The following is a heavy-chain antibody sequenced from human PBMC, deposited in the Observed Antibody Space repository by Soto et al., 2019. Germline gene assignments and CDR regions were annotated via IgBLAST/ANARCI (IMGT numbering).Heavy chain of an antibody. CDR3: AKGCLTVAGTSCS. Sequence: EVQLLESGGGLVQPGGSLRLSCAASGFTFTTYAMSWVRQAPGKGLEWVSRITGSGGGTYYADSVKGRFTISRDNSKNTLYLQMNSLRAEDTALYYCAKGCLTVAGTSCSWGQGAQVTVSS. J-gene: IGHJ4*02. CDR2: ITGSGGGT. D-gene: IGHD6-19*01. CDR1: GFTFTTYA. V-gene: IGHV3-23*01.